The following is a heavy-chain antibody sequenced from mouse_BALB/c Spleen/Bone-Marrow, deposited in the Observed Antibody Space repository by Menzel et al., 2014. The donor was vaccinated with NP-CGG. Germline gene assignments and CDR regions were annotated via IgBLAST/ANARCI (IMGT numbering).Heavy chain of an antibody. CDR3: ARQAMDY. J-gene: IGHJ4*01. CDR1: GYTFKSYY. Sequence: VKLQESGPELVKPGASVKMSCKASGYTFKSYYIHWVKQRPGQGLEWIGWIYPGDGSTKYNEKFKGKTTLTADKSSSTAYMLLSSLTSEDSAIYFCARQAMDYWGQGTSVTVSS. V-gene: IGHV1S56*01. CDR2: IYPGDGST.